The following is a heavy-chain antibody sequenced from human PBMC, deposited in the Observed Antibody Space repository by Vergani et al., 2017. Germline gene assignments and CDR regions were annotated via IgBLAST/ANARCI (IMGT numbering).Heavy chain of an antibody. CDR3: AKAGSVASESLQYNYYMDV. V-gene: IGHV3-30*18. CDR2: ISTDGTKK. D-gene: IGHD4-11*01. CDR1: GFTFSSHA. J-gene: IGHJ6*03. Sequence: QVQLVESGGGIVQLGTSLRLSCVASGFTFSSHAIHWVRRAPGKGLEWVAVISTDGTKKFYGDSVKGRFTISRDNSKKTLDLQMNSLRTEDPAVYYCAKAGSVASESLQYNYYMDVWGRGTTVTVS.